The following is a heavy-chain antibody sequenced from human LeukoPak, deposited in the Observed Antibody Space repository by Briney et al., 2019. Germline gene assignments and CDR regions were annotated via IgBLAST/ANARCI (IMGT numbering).Heavy chain of an antibody. J-gene: IGHJ3*02. CDR3: ARGRIQLWLLYAFDI. Sequence: SETLSLTCAVYRGSFSGYYWSWIRQPPGKGLEWIGEINHSGSTNYNPSLKSRVTISVDTSKNQFSLKLSSVTAADTAVYYCARGRIQLWLLYAFDIWGQGTMVTVSS. CDR2: INHSGST. V-gene: IGHV4-34*01. D-gene: IGHD5-18*01. CDR1: RGSFSGYY.